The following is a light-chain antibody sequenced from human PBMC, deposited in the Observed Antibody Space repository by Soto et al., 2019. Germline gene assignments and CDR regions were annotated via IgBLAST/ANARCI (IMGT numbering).Light chain of an antibody. CDR3: QSYDSSLSGSYV. CDR2: GNN. V-gene: IGLV1-40*01. Sequence: QSVLTQPPSVSGAPGQRVTISCTGSSSNIGAGYDVHWYQQLPGTAPKVLIYGNNNRPSGVPDRFSGSKSGTSASLAITGFEAEDEDDYYCQSYDSSLSGSYVFGTGTKLTVL. CDR1: SSNIGAGYD. J-gene: IGLJ1*01.